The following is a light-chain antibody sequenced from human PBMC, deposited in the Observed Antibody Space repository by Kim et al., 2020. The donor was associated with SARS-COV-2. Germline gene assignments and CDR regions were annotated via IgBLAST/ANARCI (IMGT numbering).Light chain of an antibody. CDR2: GAS. CDR3: HHYGSSPYT. Sequence: LSPGEGATLSCRASQSLAGSYLAWFQQKPGQSPRLLIFGASYRATGIPNRFSGSGSGTEFTLTISRLEPEDFAVYYCHHYGSSPYTFGQGTKLDI. V-gene: IGKV3-20*01. J-gene: IGKJ2*01. CDR1: QSLAGSY.